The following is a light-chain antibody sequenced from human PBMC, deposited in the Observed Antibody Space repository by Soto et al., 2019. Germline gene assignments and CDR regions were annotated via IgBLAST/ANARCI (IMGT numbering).Light chain of an antibody. CDR1: KSVSSSY. CDR3: QQYGSSLST. CDR2: GAS. J-gene: IGKJ1*01. Sequence: EIVLTQSPGTLSLSPGERATLSCRASKSVSSSYLAWNQQKPGQAPRLLIYGASSRATGIPDRFSGSGSGTDFTLTISRLEPEDFAVYYCQQYGSSLSTFGQGTKVEIK. V-gene: IGKV3-20*01.